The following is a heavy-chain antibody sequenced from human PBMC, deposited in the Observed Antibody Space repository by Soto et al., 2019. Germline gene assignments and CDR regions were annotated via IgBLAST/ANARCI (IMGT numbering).Heavy chain of an antibody. CDR2: INAGNGNT. Sequence: QVQLVQSGAEVKKPGASVKVSCKASGYTFTSYAMHWVRQAPGQRLEWMGWINAGNGNTKYSQKFQGRVTITRDTSARSAYIELSSLRSEDTAVYYCARDLVPGYCSGGSCSWSFDYWGQGTLVTVSS. CDR3: ARDLVPGYCSGGSCSWSFDY. CDR1: GYTFTSYA. D-gene: IGHD2-15*01. V-gene: IGHV1-3*01. J-gene: IGHJ4*02.